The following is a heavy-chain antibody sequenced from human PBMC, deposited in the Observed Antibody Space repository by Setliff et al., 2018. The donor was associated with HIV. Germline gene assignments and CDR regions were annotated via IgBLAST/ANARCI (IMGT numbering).Heavy chain of an antibody. Sequence: ASVKVSCKASGGTFSSYAISWVRQAPGQGLEWMGGIIPIFGTANYAQKFQGRVTITADESTSTAYMELSSLRSEDTAVYYCARDPGGYDSSGFDAFDIWGQGTMVT. D-gene: IGHD3-22*01. CDR2: IIPIFGTA. CDR3: ARDPGGYDSSGFDAFDI. J-gene: IGHJ3*02. V-gene: IGHV1-69*13. CDR1: GGTFSSYA.